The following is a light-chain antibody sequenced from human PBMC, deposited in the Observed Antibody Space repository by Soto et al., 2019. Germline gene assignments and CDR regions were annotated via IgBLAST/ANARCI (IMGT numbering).Light chain of an antibody. V-gene: IGKV3-20*01. J-gene: IGKJ3*01. CDR2: GAS. CDR1: QTVNSNF. Sequence: EIVLTQSPGTLSLSPGERATVSCKASQTVNSNFLGWYQQRPGQAPRLVISGASRRATGIPERFSGSGSGTEFILTISSLEPEDSAVYYCQQYGNSPLTFGPGTKVEI. CDR3: QQYGNSPLT.